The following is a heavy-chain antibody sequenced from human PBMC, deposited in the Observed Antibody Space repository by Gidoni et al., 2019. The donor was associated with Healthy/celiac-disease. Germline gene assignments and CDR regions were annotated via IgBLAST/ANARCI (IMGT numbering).Heavy chain of an antibody. CDR3: ARDRNDFWSGYTDY. Sequence: EVQLVESGGGLVQPGGSLRLSCAASGFTFSSYWMSWVSQAPGKGLEWVANIKQDGSEKYYVDSVKGRFTISRDNAKNSLYLQMNSLRAEDTAVYYCARDRNDFWSGYTDYWGQGTLVTVSS. J-gene: IGHJ4*02. CDR1: GFTFSSYW. V-gene: IGHV3-7*01. D-gene: IGHD3-3*01. CDR2: IKQDGSEK.